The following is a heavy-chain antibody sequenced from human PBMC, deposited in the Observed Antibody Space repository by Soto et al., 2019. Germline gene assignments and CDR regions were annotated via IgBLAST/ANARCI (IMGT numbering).Heavy chain of an antibody. Sequence: QITLKESGPTLVKSTQTLTLTCTFSGFSLTTDGEGVGWVRQSPGEALEWLALIYWDDDERYSPSLKTRLTITKKISKTRVVLGMTSMEPGDRGKYFCAHSRNLITEDAQVGDFDYGGQGT. CDR1: GFSLTTDGEG. J-gene: IGHJ4*02. CDR3: AHSRNLITEDAQVGDFDY. CDR2: IYWDDDE. D-gene: IGHD1-26*01. V-gene: IGHV2-5*02.